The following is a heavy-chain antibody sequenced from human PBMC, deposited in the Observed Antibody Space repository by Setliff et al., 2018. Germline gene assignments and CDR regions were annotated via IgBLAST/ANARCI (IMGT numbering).Heavy chain of an antibody. Sequence: SVKVSCKASGGTFSSYGISWVRQAPGQGLEWMGGIIPIFGTANYAQKFQGRVTMTTDTSTSTAYMELRSLRSDDTAMYYCARDLSTTVMTRSWYYFDYWGQGTLVTVS. CDR2: IIPIFGTA. V-gene: IGHV1-69*05. CDR3: ARDLSTTVMTRSWYYFDY. D-gene: IGHD4-17*01. CDR1: GGTFSSYG. J-gene: IGHJ4*02.